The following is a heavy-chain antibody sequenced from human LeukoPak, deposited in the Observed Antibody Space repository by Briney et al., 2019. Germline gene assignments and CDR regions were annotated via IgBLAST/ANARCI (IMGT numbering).Heavy chain of an antibody. V-gene: IGHV4-39*02. CDR1: GGSISSSSSYY. Sequence: SETLSLTCTVSGGSISSSSSYYWGWIRQPPGKGLEWIGSINYSGSTFYNPSLKSRVAMSVDTSKNHFSLSLSSVSAADTAVYYCARRPGMHYWGQGTLVTVSS. CDR3: ARRPGMHY. J-gene: IGHJ4*02. CDR2: INYSGST.